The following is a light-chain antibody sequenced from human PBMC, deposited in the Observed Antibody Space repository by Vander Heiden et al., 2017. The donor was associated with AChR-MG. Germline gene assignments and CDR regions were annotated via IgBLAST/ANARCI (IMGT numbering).Light chain of an antibody. CDR1: LTVTSR. CDR3: QQDNSYPHT. CDR2: ESS. V-gene: IGKV1-5*03. J-gene: IGKJ2*01. Sequence: DIQMTQSPSTLSASVGDRVTITRRAGLTVTSRLAWYQQKPGRAPKLLIYESSNLESGVPSRFSGSGSGTEFTLTISSLQPDDSATYFCQQDNSYPHTFGQGTKLEIK.